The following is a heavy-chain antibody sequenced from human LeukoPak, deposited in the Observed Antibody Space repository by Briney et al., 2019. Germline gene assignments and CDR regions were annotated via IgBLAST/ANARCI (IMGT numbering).Heavy chain of an antibody. CDR2: IKQDGSEK. Sequence: PGGSLRLSCAAPGFTFSSYWMSWVRQAPGKGLEWVANIKQDGSEKYYVDSVKGRFTISRDNAKNSLYLQMNSLRAEDTAVYYCAREENQFDPWGQGTLVTVSS. CDR1: GFTFSSYW. V-gene: IGHV3-7*01. D-gene: IGHD1-14*01. CDR3: AREENQFDP. J-gene: IGHJ5*02.